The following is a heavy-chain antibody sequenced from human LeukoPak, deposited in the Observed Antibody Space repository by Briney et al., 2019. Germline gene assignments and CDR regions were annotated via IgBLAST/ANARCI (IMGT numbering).Heavy chain of an antibody. D-gene: IGHD6-13*01. CDR1: GFPFSSYS. V-gene: IGHV3-7*03. J-gene: IGHJ4*02. CDR3: ARSIPYGTTWYGRSDY. Sequence: GGSLRLSCAASGFPFSSYSMTWVRQAPGKGLEWVANIKPDGTTEFYVDSVKGRFTISRDNALNSLYLQMNSLRAEDTAIYYCARSIPYGTTWYGRSDYWGQGTLVTVSS. CDR2: IKPDGTTE.